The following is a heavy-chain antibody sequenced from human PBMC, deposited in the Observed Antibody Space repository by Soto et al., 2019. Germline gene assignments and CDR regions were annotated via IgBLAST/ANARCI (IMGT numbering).Heavy chain of an antibody. V-gene: IGHV4-34*01. D-gene: IGHD3-3*01. CDR2: INHSGST. CDR3: GSGFGYMIFGVVLNFFDY. Sequence: SETLSLTCAVYGGSFSGYYWSWIRQPPGKGLEWIGEINHSGSTNYNPSLKSRVTISVDTSKNQFSLKLSSVTAADTAVYYGGSGFGYMIFGVVLNFFDYWGQGTLVTVSS. CDR1: GGSFSGYY. J-gene: IGHJ4*02.